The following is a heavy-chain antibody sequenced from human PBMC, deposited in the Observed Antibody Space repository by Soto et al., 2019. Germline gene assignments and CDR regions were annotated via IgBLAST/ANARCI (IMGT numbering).Heavy chain of an antibody. D-gene: IGHD1-20*01. J-gene: IGHJ4*02. V-gene: IGHV3-30-3*01. Sequence: VQLVESGGGVVQPGRSLRLSCAASGLTFNTYAFHWVRQAPGKGLEWVALISYDGNIRKYADSVKGRFTISRDDSKSTLYLPMSSLTTEDTAVYYCARDEGLYYWTAGAYWGQGTLVIVSS. CDR1: GLTFNTYA. CDR3: ARDEGLYYWTAGAY. CDR2: ISYDGNIR.